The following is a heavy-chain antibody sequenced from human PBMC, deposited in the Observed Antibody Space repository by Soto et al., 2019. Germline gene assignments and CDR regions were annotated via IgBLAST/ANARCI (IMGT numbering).Heavy chain of an antibody. CDR3: ARDRLRRSSSTSYYYGMDV. J-gene: IGHJ6*02. CDR1: GGSISSGGYY. CDR2: IYYSGST. V-gene: IGHV4-31*03. Sequence: PSETLSLTCTVSGGSISSGGYYWSWIRQHPGKGLEWIGYIYYSGSTYYNPSLKSRVTISVDTSKNQFSLKLSSVTAADTAVYYCARDRLRRSSSTSYYYGMDVWGQGTTGTVSS. D-gene: IGHD6-13*01.